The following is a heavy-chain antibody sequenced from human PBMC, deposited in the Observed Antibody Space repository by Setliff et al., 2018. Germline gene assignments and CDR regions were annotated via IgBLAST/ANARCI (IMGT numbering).Heavy chain of an antibody. J-gene: IGHJ5*02. CDR1: GFSFSNYW. CDR3: AREGDTVNWFDP. D-gene: IGHD4-4*01. CDR2: IKQDGSEK. Sequence: PGGSLRLSCAASGFSFSNYWMSWIRQAPGKGLEWVANIKQDGSEKYYVDSVKGRFTISRDNAKNSLYLQMNSLRAEDTAVYYCAREGDTVNWFDPWGQGTLVTVSS. V-gene: IGHV3-7*01.